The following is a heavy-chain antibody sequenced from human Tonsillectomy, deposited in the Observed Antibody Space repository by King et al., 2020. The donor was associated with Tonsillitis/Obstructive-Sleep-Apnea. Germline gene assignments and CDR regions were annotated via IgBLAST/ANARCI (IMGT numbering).Heavy chain of an antibody. J-gene: IGHJ4*02. V-gene: IGHV4-34*01. CDR3: AGLSSTSTFDY. CDR2: INHSGST. D-gene: IGHD2-2*01. Sequence: VQLQQWGAGLLKPSETLSLTCAVSGGSFSGYYWSWIRQPPGKGLEWIGEINHSGSTNYNPSLKSRVTISVDTSKNQFSLKLSSVTAADTAVYYCAGLSSTSTFDYWGQGTLVTVSS. CDR1: GGSFSGYY.